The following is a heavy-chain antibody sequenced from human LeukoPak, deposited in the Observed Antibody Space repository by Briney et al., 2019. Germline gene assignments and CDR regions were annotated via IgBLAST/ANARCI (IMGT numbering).Heavy chain of an antibody. Sequence: GGSLRLSCAASGFTFSTYSMNWVRQAPGKGLEWVSYISSSSNIINYAESVRGRFTISRDNAKNLLYLQMNSLRAEDTAVYYCGRDYEERTTDYWGQGTLVTVSS. V-gene: IGHV3-48*04. CDR2: ISSSSNII. J-gene: IGHJ4*02. CDR3: GRDYEERTTDY. CDR1: GFTFSTYS. D-gene: IGHD3-16*01.